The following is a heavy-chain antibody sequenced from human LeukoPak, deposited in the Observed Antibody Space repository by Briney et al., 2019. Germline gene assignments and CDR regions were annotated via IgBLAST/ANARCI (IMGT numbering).Heavy chain of an antibody. CDR3: ARERLMEDSSSWYIARWFDP. Sequence: GSSVTVSCQASGGTFSSYAISWVGQAPGQGLEWMGGIIPIFGTANYAQKFQGRVTITADESTSTAYMELSSLRSEDTAVYYCARERLMEDSSSWYIARWFDPWGQGTLVTVSS. V-gene: IGHV1-69*13. D-gene: IGHD6-13*01. CDR2: IIPIFGTA. J-gene: IGHJ5*02. CDR1: GGTFSSYA.